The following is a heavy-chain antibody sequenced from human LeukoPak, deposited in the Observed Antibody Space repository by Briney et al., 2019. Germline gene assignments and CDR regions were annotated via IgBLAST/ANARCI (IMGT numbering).Heavy chain of an antibody. CDR3: ATGSRSPFNLDY. CDR1: GVSVNNSY. D-gene: IGHD3-10*01. J-gene: IGHJ4*02. Sequence: SETLSLTCTVSGVSVNNSYWTWIRQPPGKGLEWVGYSSYSGTTSYNPSLRSRVTISVDTSKNQFSLKLNSVTAADTAVYYCATGSRSPFNLDYWGQGTLVIVSS. V-gene: IGHV4-59*08. CDR2: SSYSGTT.